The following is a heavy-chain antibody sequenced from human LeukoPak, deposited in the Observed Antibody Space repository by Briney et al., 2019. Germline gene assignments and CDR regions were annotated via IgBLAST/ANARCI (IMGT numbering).Heavy chain of an antibody. CDR2: ISYDGSNK. J-gene: IGHJ4*02. D-gene: IGHD5-12*01. CDR3: ARDGVRYSGYDTYYFDY. Sequence: PGRSLRLSCAASGFTFSSYAMHWVRQAPGKGLEWVAVISYDGSNKYYADSVKGRFTIPRDNSKNTLYLQMNSLRAEDTAVYYCARDGVRYSGYDTYYFDYWGQGTLVTVSS. CDR1: GFTFSSYA. V-gene: IGHV3-30*04.